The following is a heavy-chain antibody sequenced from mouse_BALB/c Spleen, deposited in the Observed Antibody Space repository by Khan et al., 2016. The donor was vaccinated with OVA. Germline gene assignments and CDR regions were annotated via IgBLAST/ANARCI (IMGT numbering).Heavy chain of an antibody. V-gene: IGHV9-3-1*01. D-gene: IGHD2-14*01. CDR1: GYTFTNNG. Sequence: QIQLVQSGPELKKPGETVKISCKASGYTFTNNGMNWVKQNPGKGLKWMGWINTYTGEPTYVDDFKERFAFSLETSATTAYLQINNLKNEDTATYFWARVGYAGTMDYWGQGTSVTVSS. CDR2: INTYTGEP. CDR3: ARVGYAGTMDY. J-gene: IGHJ4*01.